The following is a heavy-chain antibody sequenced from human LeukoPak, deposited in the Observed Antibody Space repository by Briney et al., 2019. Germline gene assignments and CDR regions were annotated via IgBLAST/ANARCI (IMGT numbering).Heavy chain of an antibody. CDR2: INPSGGST. V-gene: IGHV1-46*01. J-gene: IGHJ6*02. Sequence: GASVKVSCKASGYTFTSYYMHWVRQAPGQGLEWMGIINPSGGSTSYAQKFQGRVTMTRDTSTSTVYMELNSLRAEDTAVYYCASPDLGEQDVWGQGTTVTVSS. CDR1: GYTFTSYY. CDR3: ASPDLGEQDV. D-gene: IGHD1/OR15-1a*01.